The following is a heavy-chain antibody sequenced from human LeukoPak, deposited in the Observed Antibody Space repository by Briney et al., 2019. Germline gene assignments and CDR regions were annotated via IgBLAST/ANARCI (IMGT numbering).Heavy chain of an antibody. CDR3: ARVVGSYYGSGSYPYYFDY. D-gene: IGHD3-10*01. V-gene: IGHV1-46*01. CDR2: INPSGGST. J-gene: IGHJ4*02. Sequence: ASVKVSCKASGYTFTSYYMHWVRQAPGQGLEWMGIINPSGGSTSYAKKFQGRVTMTRDTSTSTVYMELSSLRSEDTAVYYCARVVGSYYGSGSYPYYFDYWGQGTLVTVSS. CDR1: GYTFTSYY.